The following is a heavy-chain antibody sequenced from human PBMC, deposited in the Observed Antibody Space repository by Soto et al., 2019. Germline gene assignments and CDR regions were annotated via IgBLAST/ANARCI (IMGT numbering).Heavy chain of an antibody. CDR2: ISWNSGSI. CDR1: GFTFDDYA. Sequence: EVQLVESGGGLVQPGRSLRLSCAASGFTFDDYAMHWVRQAPGKGLEWVSGISWNSGSIGYADSVKGRFTISRDNAKNSLYLQMNSLRAEDTALYYCAKDKERGGSGNYYMDVWGKGTTVTVPS. D-gene: IGHD3-10*01. CDR3: AKDKERGGSGNYYMDV. J-gene: IGHJ6*03. V-gene: IGHV3-9*01.